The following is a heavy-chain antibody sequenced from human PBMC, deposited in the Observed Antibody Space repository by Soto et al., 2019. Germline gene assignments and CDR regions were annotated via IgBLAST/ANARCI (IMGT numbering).Heavy chain of an antibody. J-gene: IGHJ4*02. CDR1: GFTFSSYA. CDR2: ISGSGGST. V-gene: IGHV3-23*01. D-gene: IGHD3-22*01. CDR3: AKVIREYYYDGSVGVPIDY. Sequence: GGSLRLSCAASGFTFSSYAMSWVRQAPGKGLEWVSAISGSGGSTYYADSVKGRFTISRDNSKNTLYLQMNSLRAEDTAVYYCAKVIREYYYDGSVGVPIDYWGQGTLVTVSS.